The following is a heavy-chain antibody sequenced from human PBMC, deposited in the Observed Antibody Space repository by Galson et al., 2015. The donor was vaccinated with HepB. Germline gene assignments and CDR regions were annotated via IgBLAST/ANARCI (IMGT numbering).Heavy chain of an antibody. CDR1: GFTFSSYW. J-gene: IGHJ4*02. V-gene: IGHV3-7*03. CDR2: IKQDGSEK. Sequence: SLRLSCAASGFTFSSYWMSWVRQAPGKGLEWVANIKQDGSEKYYVDSVKGRFTISRDNAKNSLYLQMNSLRAEDTAVYYCARANDHSWVGVTFDYWGQGTLVTVSS. D-gene: IGHD4-11*01. CDR3: ARANDHSWVGVTFDY.